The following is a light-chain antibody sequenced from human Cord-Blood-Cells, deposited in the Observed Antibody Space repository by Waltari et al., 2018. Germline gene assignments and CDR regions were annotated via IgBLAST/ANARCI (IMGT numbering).Light chain of an antibody. V-gene: IGKV3-20*01. Sequence: IVLTQSPGTLSLSLGERANLSCRASQGVSSSYLAWYQKEPGQAPRLLIYGASSRATGIPDRFSGSGSGTDFTLTISRLEPEDFAGYYCQQYVSSPMYTFGQGTKLEI. CDR2: GAS. CDR1: QGVSSSY. CDR3: QQYVSSPMYT. J-gene: IGKJ2*01.